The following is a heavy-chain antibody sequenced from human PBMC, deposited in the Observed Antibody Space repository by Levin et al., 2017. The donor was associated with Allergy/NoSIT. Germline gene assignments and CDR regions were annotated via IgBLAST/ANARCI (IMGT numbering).Heavy chain of an antibody. V-gene: IGHV1-2*06. CDR3: ARGNFFDSSGLHL. CDR2: INPNSGGT. CDR1: GYTFTGDY. Sequence: GESLMISCKASGYTFTGDYIYWVRQAPGQGLEWMGRINPNSGGTNSAQTFQGRVTMTRDTSISTAYMELRSLTSDDTAVYYCARGNFFDSSGLHLWGQGTLVTVSS. D-gene: IGHD3-22*01. J-gene: IGHJ4*02.